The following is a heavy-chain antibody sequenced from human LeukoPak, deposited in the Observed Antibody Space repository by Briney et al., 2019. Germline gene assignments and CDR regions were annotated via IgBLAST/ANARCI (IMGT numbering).Heavy chain of an antibody. CDR2: ISGSGGST. CDR3: TRDLMDYDVSTGLHHYYMDV. CDR1: GFTFSSYW. D-gene: IGHD3-9*01. J-gene: IGHJ6*02. V-gene: IGHV3-23*01. Sequence: GGSLRLSCATSGFTFSSYWMNWVRQAPGKGLEWVSAISGSGGSTYYADSVKGRFTISRDNAKNTLFRQMNTLRVEDTAVYYCTRDLMDYDVSTGLHHYYMDVWAKGPRSPSP.